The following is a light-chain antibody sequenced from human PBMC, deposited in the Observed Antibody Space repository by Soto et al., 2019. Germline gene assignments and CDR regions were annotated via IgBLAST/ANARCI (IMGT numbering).Light chain of an antibody. J-gene: IGKJ2*01. CDR3: QQRNSYPRT. V-gene: IGKV1-9*01. Sequence: DIQLTQSPSFLSASVGDRVTITCRASQGINIFLAWFQQKPGKAPNLLISAASTLQSGVPSRFSGSGSETEFTLTITSLQPEDSATYYCQQRNSYPRTVGQGTKVDIK. CDR2: AAS. CDR1: QGINIF.